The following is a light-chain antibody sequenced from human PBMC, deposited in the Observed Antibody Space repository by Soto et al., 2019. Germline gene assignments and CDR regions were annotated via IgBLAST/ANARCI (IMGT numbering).Light chain of an antibody. Sequence: QSALTQPHSASGTPGQRVTISCSGSSSNIGSNSVHWFQQVPGTAPKPLIDSSNQRPSGVPERFSGSKSGTSASLAISGLQSEDEADYYCAAWGDSLNGHIFGTGTKVTVL. J-gene: IGLJ1*01. CDR1: SSNIGSNS. CDR2: SSN. CDR3: AAWGDSLNGHI. V-gene: IGLV1-44*01.